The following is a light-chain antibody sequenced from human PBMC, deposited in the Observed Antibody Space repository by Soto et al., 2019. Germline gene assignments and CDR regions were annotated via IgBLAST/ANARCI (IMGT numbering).Light chain of an antibody. CDR1: QSSSDKY. J-gene: IGKJ1*01. V-gene: IGKV3-20*01. CDR3: QHYGYPQWT. Sequence: QSTARWSLSAVETATLCCSTRQSSSDKYLAWYQQRSGQPPRLLIYGVFIRATGIPDRFSGSGSATDFTLTISRLEPEDIAVYYCQHYGYPQWTFGPGTKVDIK. CDR2: GVF.